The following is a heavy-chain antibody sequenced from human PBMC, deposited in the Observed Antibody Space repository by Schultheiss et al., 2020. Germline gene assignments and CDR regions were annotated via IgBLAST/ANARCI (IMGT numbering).Heavy chain of an antibody. V-gene: IGHV3-48*04. CDR1: GFTFSSYA. CDR2: ISSSDNTL. Sequence: GESLKISCAASGFTFSSYAMSWVRQAPGKGLEWVSYISSSDNTLYYADSVKGRFTISRDNAKNSLYLQMNSLRAEDTAVYYCARGGGEWSIDPWGQGTLVTVSS. CDR3: ARGGGEWSIDP. D-gene: IGHD3-10*01. J-gene: IGHJ5*02.